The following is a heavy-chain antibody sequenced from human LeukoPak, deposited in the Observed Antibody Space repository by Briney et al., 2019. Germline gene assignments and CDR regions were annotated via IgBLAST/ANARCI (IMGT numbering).Heavy chain of an antibody. CDR3: ARGPLLRYFDWLRRYYFDY. V-gene: IGHV1-2*02. CDR2: INPNSGGT. D-gene: IGHD3-9*01. Sequence: GASVKVSCKASGYTFTGYYMHWVRQAPGQGLEWMGWINPNSGGTNYAQKFQGRVTMTRDTSISTAYMELSRLRSDDTAVYYCARGPLLRYFDWLRRYYFDYWGQGTLVTVSS. J-gene: IGHJ4*02. CDR1: GYTFTGYY.